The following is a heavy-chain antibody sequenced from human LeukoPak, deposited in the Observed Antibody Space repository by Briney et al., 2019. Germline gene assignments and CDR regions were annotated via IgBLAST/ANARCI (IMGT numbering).Heavy chain of an antibody. CDR1: GYTFTGYY. V-gene: IGHV1-2*02. CDR3: AREGVIFTYYYDSSGYYTFDY. D-gene: IGHD3-22*01. Sequence: GASVKVSCKASGYTFTGYYMHWARQAPGQGLEWMGWINPNSGGTNYAQKFQGRVTMTRDTSISTAYMELSRLRSDDTAVYYCAREGVIFTYYYDSSGYYTFDYWGQGTLVTVSS. CDR2: INPNSGGT. J-gene: IGHJ4*02.